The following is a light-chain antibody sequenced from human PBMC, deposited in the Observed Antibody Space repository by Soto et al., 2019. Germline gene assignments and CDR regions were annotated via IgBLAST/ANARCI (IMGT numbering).Light chain of an antibody. Sequence: QSALTQPASVSASPGQSITISCTGTSSDVGGYNYVSWYQQYPGKAPKLMIYDVSDRPSGVSQRFSGSKSGDTASLTISGLQTEDEADYYCSSYAGSGVVVFGGGTKVTVL. CDR3: SSYAGSGVVV. CDR2: DVS. CDR1: SSDVGGYNY. J-gene: IGLJ3*02. V-gene: IGLV2-14*03.